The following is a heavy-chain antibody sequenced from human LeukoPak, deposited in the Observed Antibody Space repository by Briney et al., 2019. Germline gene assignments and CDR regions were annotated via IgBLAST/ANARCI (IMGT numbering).Heavy chain of an antibody. Sequence: PGGSLRLSCAASEFTFTTYGMHWVRQAPGKGLEWVAFIYYDGSNIYYADYVKGRFTISRDISKNTLYLQMNSLRAEDTAVYYCARDRETGYSSGTLDYWGQGTLVTVSS. V-gene: IGHV3-33*01. CDR3: ARDRETGYSSGTLDY. D-gene: IGHD6-19*01. J-gene: IGHJ4*02. CDR2: IYYDGSNI. CDR1: EFTFTTYG.